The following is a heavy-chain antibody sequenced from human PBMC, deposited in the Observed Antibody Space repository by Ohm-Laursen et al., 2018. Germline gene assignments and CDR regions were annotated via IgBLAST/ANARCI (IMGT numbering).Heavy chain of an antibody. CDR2: ISYDGSNK. Sequence: SLRLSCAASGFTFSSYGMHWVRQAPGKGLEWVAVISYDGSNKHSADSVKGRFTISRDNSKNTLYLQMNSLRAEDTAVYYCAKSKMEYTGGWYYYYGMDVWGQGTTVTVSS. D-gene: IGHD6-19*01. V-gene: IGHV3-30*18. J-gene: IGHJ6*02. CDR3: AKSKMEYTGGWYYYYGMDV. CDR1: GFTFSSYG.